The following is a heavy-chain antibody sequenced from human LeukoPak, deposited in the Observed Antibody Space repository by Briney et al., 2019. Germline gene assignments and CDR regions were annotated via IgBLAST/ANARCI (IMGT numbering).Heavy chain of an antibody. CDR2: IIPIFGTA. CDR3: AKPAGDGHNSRFDAFDI. Sequence: GASVKVSCKASGGTFGSYAISWVRQAPGQGLEWMGGIIPIFGTANYAQKFQGRVTITTDESTSTAYMELSSLRSEDTAVYYCAKPAGDGHNSRFDAFDIWGQGTMVTVSS. D-gene: IGHD5-24*01. CDR1: GGTFGSYA. V-gene: IGHV1-69*05. J-gene: IGHJ3*02.